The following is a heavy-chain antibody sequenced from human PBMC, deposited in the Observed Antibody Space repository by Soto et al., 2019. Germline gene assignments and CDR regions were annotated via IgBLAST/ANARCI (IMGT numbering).Heavy chain of an antibody. CDR3: ARAPYSNGWYRFDL. CDR1: GFTFSGYW. CDR2: IKHDGSVQ. J-gene: IGHJ4*02. D-gene: IGHD6-19*01. V-gene: IGHV3-7*03. Sequence: GGSLRLSCEASGFTFSGYWMSWVRQAPGKGLEWVADIKHDGSVQYYVDSVKGRFTISRDNAKKLLYLQMNGLRAEDTALYYCARAPYSNGWYRFDLWGQGTLVTVSS.